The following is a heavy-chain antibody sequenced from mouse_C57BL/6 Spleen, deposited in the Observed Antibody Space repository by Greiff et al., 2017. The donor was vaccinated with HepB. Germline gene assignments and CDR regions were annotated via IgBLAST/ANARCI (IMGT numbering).Heavy chain of an antibody. CDR2: IYPGSGST. CDR3: ARGGYSNFPYAMDD. J-gene: IGHJ4*01. CDR1: GYTFTSYW. Sequence: QVQLQQPGAELVKPGASVKMSCKASGYTFTSYWITWVKQRPGQGLEWIGDIYPGSGSTNYNEKFKSKVTLTVDKSSSTAYMQISSLTSEDSAVYYCARGGYSNFPYAMDDWGQGTSVTVSS. V-gene: IGHV1-55*01. D-gene: IGHD2-5*01.